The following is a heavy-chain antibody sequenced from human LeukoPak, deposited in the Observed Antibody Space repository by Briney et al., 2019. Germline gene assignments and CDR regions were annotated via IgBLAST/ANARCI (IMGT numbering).Heavy chain of an antibody. D-gene: IGHD3-22*01. CDR2: IYHSGST. CDR1: GGSISSGDYY. CDR3: ARRRFTTIPTRADWFDP. V-gene: IGHV4-30-2*01. J-gene: IGHJ5*02. Sequence: PSETLSLTCTVSGGSISSGDYYWSWIRQPPGKGLEWIGYIYHSGSTYYNPSLKSRVTISVDRSKNQFSLKLSSVTAADTAVYYCARRRFTTIPTRADWFDPWGQGTLVTVSS.